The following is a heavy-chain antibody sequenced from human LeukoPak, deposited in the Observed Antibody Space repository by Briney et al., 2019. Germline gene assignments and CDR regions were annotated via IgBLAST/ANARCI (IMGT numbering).Heavy chain of an antibody. V-gene: IGHV1-2*02. J-gene: IGHJ4*02. D-gene: IGHD1-26*01. CDR1: GYTFTGYY. CDR2: INPNSGGT. CDR3: ARVGWEGYFDY. Sequence: GASVKVSCKASGYTFTGYYMHWVRQAPGQGLEWMGWINPNSGGTNYAQKFQGRVTMTRDMSTSTVYMELSSLRSEDTAVYYCARVGWEGYFDYWGQGTLVTVSS.